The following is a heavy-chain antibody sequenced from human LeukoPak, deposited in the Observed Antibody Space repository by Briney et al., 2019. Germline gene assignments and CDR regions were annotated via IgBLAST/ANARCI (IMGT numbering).Heavy chain of an antibody. CDR3: ARSNWGYDGHFDY. CDR2: IYYSGST. CDR1: DYSICSSNW. Sequence: PSDTLSLTCAVSDYSICSSNWWGWIRQPPGKGLEWIGYIYYSGSTNYSPSLKSRVTISVDTSKNQFSLNLSSVTAADTAVYYCARSNWGYDGHFDYWGQGALVTVSS. V-gene: IGHV4-28*01. D-gene: IGHD5-12*01. J-gene: IGHJ4*02.